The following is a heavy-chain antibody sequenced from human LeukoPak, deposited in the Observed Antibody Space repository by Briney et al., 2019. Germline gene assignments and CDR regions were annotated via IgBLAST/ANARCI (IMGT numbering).Heavy chain of an antibody. CDR2: TYYGSKWYN. CDR1: GDSVSSNSAT. Sequence: QTLSLTCAISGDSVSSNSATWNWIRQSPSRGLEWLGRTYYGSKWYNDYAVSVKSRITINPDTSKNQFSLQLNSVTPEDTAVYYCARGGDYYDSSGFTFSRGLGPNFDYWGQGTLVTVSS. J-gene: IGHJ4*02. CDR3: ARGGDYYDSSGFTFSRGLGPNFDY. D-gene: IGHD3-22*01. V-gene: IGHV6-1*01.